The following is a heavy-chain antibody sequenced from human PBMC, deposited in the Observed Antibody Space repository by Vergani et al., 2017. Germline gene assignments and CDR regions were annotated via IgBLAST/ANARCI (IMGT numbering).Heavy chain of an antibody. D-gene: IGHD3-10*01. J-gene: IGHJ3*02. V-gene: IGHV1-69*04. CDR1: GGTFSSYA. Sequence: QVQLVQSGAEVKKPGSSVKVSCKASGGTFSSYAISWVRQAPGQGLEWMGRIIPILGIANYAQKFQGRVTITADKSTSTAYMELSSLRSEDTAVYYCARGFYGSGILAFDIWGQGTMVTVSS. CDR3: ARGFYGSGILAFDI. CDR2: IIPILGIA.